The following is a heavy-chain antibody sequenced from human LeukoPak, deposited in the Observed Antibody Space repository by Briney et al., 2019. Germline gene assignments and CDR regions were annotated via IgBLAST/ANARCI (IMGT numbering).Heavy chain of an antibody. J-gene: IGHJ4*02. V-gene: IGHV1-18*01. D-gene: IGHD2-15*01. CDR1: GYTFTSYG. CDR2: IGAYNGNT. Sequence: GASVKVSCKASGYTFTSYGISWVRQAPGQGLEWMGWIGAYNGNTNYAQKLQGRVTMTTDTSTSTAYMELRSLRSDDTAVYYCASCSLSGGSCYDFDYWGQGTLVTVSS. CDR3: ASCSLSGGSCYDFDY.